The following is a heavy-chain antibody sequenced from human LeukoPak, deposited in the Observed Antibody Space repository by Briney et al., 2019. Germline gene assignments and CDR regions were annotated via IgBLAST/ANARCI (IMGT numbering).Heavy chain of an antibody. V-gene: IGHV7-4-1*02. CDR2: INTNTGNP. J-gene: IGHJ6*02. CDR1: GYTFTSYA. CDR3: ARDRYCSGGSCYSSRRYGMDV. D-gene: IGHD2-15*01. Sequence: GASVKVSCKASGYTFTSYAMNWVRQAPGQGLEWMGWINTNTGNPTYAQGFTGRFVFSLDTSVSTAYLQISSLKAEDTAVYYCARDRYCSGGSCYSSRRYGMDVWGQGTTVTVSS.